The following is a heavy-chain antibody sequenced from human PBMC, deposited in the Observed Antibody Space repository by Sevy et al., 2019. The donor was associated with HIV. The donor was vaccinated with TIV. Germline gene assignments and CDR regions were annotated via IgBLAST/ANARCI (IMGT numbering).Heavy chain of an antibody. V-gene: IGHV3-9*01. J-gene: IGHJ6*02. Sequence: GGSLRLSCATSGFAFGDYAMHWVREAPGKGLEWVAGVSWNSGAIDYAASVKGRFTISRDHAKSSLYLQMNSLRAEDTALYYWAKDINGVCDSINCYTYYYYYYGLDAWGQGTTVTVSS. D-gene: IGHD2-2*02. CDR1: GFAFGDYA. CDR3: AKDINGVCDSINCYTYYYYYYGLDA. CDR2: VSWNSGAI.